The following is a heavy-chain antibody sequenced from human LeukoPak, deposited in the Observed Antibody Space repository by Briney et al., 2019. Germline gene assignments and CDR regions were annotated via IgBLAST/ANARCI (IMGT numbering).Heavy chain of an antibody. CDR1: GFTFSRFW. J-gene: IGHJ3*02. CDR2: IKQDGSDK. Sequence: GVSLRLSCTASGFTFSRFWMSWVRQAPGKGLEWVAHIKQDGSDKYYVDSVKGRFTISRDNAENSVDLQMNSLTAEDTAVYYCVRDVPPDAFDIWGQGTMVSVSS. V-gene: IGHV3-7*04. CDR3: VRDVPPDAFDI.